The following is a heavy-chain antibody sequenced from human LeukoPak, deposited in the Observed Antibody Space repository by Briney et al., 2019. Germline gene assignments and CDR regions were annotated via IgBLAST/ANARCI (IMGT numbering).Heavy chain of an antibody. CDR1: GYTFTSYD. CDR2: MNPNSGNT. V-gene: IGHV1-8*01. Sequence: ASVKVSCKASGYTFTSYDINWVRQATGQGLEWMGWMNPNSGNTGYAQKFQGRVTMTRNTSISTAYMELSSLRSEDTAVYYCARQKCTSTSCLTKNAFDIWGQGTTVTVSS. J-gene: IGHJ3*02. D-gene: IGHD2-2*01. CDR3: ARQKCTSTSCLTKNAFDI.